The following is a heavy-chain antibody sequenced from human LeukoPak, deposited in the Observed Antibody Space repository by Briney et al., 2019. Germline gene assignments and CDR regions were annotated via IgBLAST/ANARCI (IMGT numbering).Heavy chain of an antibody. CDR3: ARDLGVVVAAYIFDY. CDR1: GFTFRSYR. J-gene: IGHJ4*02. CDR2: IKEDASEK. V-gene: IGHV3-7*01. D-gene: IGHD2-15*01. Sequence: GGSLRLSCVASGFTFRSYRMSWVRQAPGKGLEWVATIKEDASEKYYVDSVKGRFTISRDNAKNSLYLQMNSLRAEDTAVYYCARDLGVVVAAYIFDYWGQGTLVTVSS.